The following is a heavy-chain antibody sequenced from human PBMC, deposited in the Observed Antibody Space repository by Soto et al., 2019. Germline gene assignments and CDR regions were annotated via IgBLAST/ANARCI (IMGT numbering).Heavy chain of an antibody. D-gene: IGHD1-1*01. CDR3: ARNSWEGTIAQ. V-gene: IGHV4-28*01. J-gene: IGHJ4*02. CDR2: IYYSGST. Sequence: PSETLSLTCAVSGYSISSSNWWGWIRQPPGKGLEWIGYIYYSGSTYYNPSLKSRVTMSVDTSKNQFSLKLSSVTAVDTAVYYCARNSWEGTIAQWGQGTLVTVSS. CDR1: GYSISSSNW.